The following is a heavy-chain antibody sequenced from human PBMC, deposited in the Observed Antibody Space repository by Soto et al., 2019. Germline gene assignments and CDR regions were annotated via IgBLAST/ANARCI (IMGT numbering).Heavy chain of an antibody. CDR2: IYYSGGT. CDR3: ARGWSYYYDSSGYSSFDY. V-gene: IGHV4-30-4*01. CDR1: GGSISSGDYY. J-gene: IGHJ4*02. D-gene: IGHD3-22*01. Sequence: SETLSLTCTVSGGSISSGDYYWSWIRQPPGKGLEWIGYIYYSGGTYYNPSLKSRVTISVDTSKNQFSLKLSSVTAADTSVYYCARGWSYYYDSSGYSSFDYWGQGTLVTVSS.